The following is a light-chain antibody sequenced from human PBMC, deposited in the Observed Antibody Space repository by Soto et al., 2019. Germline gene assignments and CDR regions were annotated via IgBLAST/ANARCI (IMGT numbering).Light chain of an antibody. CDR2: DAS. V-gene: IGKV3-11*01. CDR3: QQRSNWPPELS. J-gene: IGKJ4*01. CDR1: QSVTTY. Sequence: EIVLTQSSVTLSLSPGERATLSCRASQSVTTYLVWYQQKPGQAPRLLIYDASTMATGIPARFSGSGSGTDFTLTISSLQPEDFAVYYCQQRSNWPPELSFGGGTKVEIK.